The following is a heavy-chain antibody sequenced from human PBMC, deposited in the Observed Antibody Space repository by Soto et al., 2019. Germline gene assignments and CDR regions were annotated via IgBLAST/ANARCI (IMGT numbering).Heavy chain of an antibody. CDR1: GGSINSGGHY. V-gene: IGHV4-31*03. Sequence: QVQLQESGPGLVKPSQTLSLTCSVSGGSINSGGHYWSWIRQHPGKGLEWIGHIYKTGSTDFNPSLKDRLPISIDTSKNQFSLSLRSVTDADTAVYYCARDRIQFSVDVWGQGTTVTVSS. D-gene: IGHD5-18*01. CDR3: ARDRIQFSVDV. J-gene: IGHJ6*02. CDR2: IYKTGST.